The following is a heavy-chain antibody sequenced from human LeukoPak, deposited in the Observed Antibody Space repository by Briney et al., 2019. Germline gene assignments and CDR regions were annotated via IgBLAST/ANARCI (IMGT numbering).Heavy chain of an antibody. J-gene: IGHJ4*02. Sequence: PGGSLRLSCAASGFTFSSYSMNWVRQAPGKGLEWLGSIYYSGSTYYNPSLKSRVTISVDTSKNQFSLKLSSVTAADTAVYYCARHRYGSGSYYNEGEDFDYWGQGTLVTVSS. D-gene: IGHD3-10*01. V-gene: IGHV4-39*01. CDR1: GFTFSSYSMN. CDR3: ARHRYGSGSYYNEGEDFDY. CDR2: IYYSGST.